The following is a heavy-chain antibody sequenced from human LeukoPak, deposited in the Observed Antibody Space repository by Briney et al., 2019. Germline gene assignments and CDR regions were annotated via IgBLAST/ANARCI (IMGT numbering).Heavy chain of an antibody. CDR3: ARDLAYSSGWGSFDY. V-gene: IGHV3-23*01. J-gene: IGHJ4*02. Sequence: GGSLRLSCVASGFTFSNFAMSWVRQTLGKGLEWVSGISGSGGSTYYADSVKGRFTISRDNAKNSLYLQMNSLRAEDTAVYYCARDLAYSSGWGSFDYWGQGTLVTVSS. CDR1: GFTFSNFA. D-gene: IGHD6-19*01. CDR2: ISGSGGST.